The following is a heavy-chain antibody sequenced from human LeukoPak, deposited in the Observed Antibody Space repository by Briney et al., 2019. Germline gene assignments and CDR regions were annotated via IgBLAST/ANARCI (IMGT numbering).Heavy chain of an antibody. Sequence: GASVKVSCKASGYTFTSYYMNWVRQAPGQGLEWMGIINPSGGSTSYAQKFQGRVTMTRNTSISTAYVELSSLRSEDTAVYYCATSRTGYALNQFDYWGQGTLVTVSS. J-gene: IGHJ4*02. V-gene: IGHV1-46*01. D-gene: IGHD5-12*01. CDR3: ATSRTGYALNQFDY. CDR2: INPSGGST. CDR1: GYTFTSYY.